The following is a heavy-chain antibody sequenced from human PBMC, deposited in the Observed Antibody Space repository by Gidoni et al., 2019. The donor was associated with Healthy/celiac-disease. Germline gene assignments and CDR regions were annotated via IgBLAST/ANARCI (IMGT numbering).Heavy chain of an antibody. D-gene: IGHD2-2*02. CDR2: ISYDGSNK. CDR1: GFTFSRYA. J-gene: IGHJ3*02. V-gene: IGHV3-30-3*01. CDR3: ARADCSSTSCYTDAFDI. Sequence: QVQLVESGGGVVQPGRSLRLSCAASGFTFSRYAMHWVRQAPGKGLGWVAVISYDGSNKYYADSVKGRFTISRDNSKNTLYLQMNSLRAEDTAVYYCARADCSSTSCYTDAFDIWGQGTMVTVSS.